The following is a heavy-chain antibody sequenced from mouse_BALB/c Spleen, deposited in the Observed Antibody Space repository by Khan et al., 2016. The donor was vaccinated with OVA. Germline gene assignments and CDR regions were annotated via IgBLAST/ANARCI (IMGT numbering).Heavy chain of an antibody. CDR1: GYTFTTYW. CDR2: IDPSTGYT. V-gene: IGHV1-7*01. J-gene: IGHJ3*01. D-gene: IGHD4-1*01. CDR3: ARRGLTGIFAY. Sequence: QVQLKQSGAELAKPGASVKMSCKASGYTFTTYWMHWVKQRPGQGLEWIGYIDPSTGYTEYNQKFKDNATLTTDKSSSTAYMQLSSLTSEDSAVYYCARRGLTGIFAYWGQGTLVTVSA.